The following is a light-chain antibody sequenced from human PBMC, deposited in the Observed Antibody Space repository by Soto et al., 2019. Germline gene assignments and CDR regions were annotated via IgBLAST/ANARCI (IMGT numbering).Light chain of an antibody. J-gene: IGLJ2*01. CDR3: ASWDDRLGAVI. CDR1: SSNIGGTNY. CDR2: SNN. V-gene: IGLV1-47*02. Sequence: QAVVSQPPSASGTPGQKVFISCSGSSSNIGGTNYAYWYQQLPGAAPKLLMHSNNLRPSGVPERISGSKFGTAASLAISGLRSEYEAVYYCASWDDRLGAVIFGGGTKLTAL.